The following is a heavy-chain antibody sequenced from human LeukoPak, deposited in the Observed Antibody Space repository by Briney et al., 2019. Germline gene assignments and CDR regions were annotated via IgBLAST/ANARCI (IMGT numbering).Heavy chain of an antibody. CDR1: GGSFSGYY. CDR3: ARDLTAAGYFDS. CDR2: IYYSGST. V-gene: IGHV4-34*01. J-gene: IGHJ4*02. Sequence: PSETLSLTCAVYGGSFSGYYWSWIRQPPGKGLEWIGSIYYSGSTYYNPSLKSRVTISVDTSKNQFSLKLSSVTAADTAVYYCARDLTAAGYFDSWGQGTLVTVSS. D-gene: IGHD6-13*01.